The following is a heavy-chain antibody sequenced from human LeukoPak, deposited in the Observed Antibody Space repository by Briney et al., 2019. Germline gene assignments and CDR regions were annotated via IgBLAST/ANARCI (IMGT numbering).Heavy chain of an antibody. V-gene: IGHV3-21*01. CDR2: ISSTSSYI. Sequence: PGEFLRLSCAASGFTFSHYNMNWVRQAPGKGLEWVSSISSTSSYIYFADSVKGRFTISRDNAKNSVYLQMNSLRAEDTAVHYCARVGYYYDTTGYFPLDYWGQGALVTVSS. CDR3: ARVGYYYDTTGYFPLDY. J-gene: IGHJ4*02. CDR1: GFTFSHYN. D-gene: IGHD3-22*01.